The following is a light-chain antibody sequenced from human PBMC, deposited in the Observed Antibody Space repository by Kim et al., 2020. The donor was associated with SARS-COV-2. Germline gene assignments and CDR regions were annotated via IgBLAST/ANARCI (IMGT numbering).Light chain of an antibody. CDR3: QVWDSSTWV. Sequence: SYELTQPLSVSVALGQTARITCGGNNIGSKNVHWYQQKLGQAPVLVIERDSNRPSGIPERFSGSNSGNTATLTISRAQAGDEADYYCQVWDSSTWVFGGGTQLTVL. J-gene: IGLJ3*02. V-gene: IGLV3-9*01. CDR2: RDS. CDR1: NIGSKN.